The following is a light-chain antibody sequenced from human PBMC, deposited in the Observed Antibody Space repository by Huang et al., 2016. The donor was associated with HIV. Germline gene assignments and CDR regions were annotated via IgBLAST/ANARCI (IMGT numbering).Light chain of an antibody. CDR1: QSVSNN. CDR3: QQYNNWPPEYT. V-gene: IGKV3-15*01. CDR2: GAS. Sequence: EIVMTQSPATLSVSPGERATLSCRASQSVSNNLAWYQQKPGLAPTPLIYGASTRATGIPARFSGSGSGTRFTLTISSLQSEDFAVYYCQQYNNWPPEYTFGQGTKLEIK. J-gene: IGKJ2*01.